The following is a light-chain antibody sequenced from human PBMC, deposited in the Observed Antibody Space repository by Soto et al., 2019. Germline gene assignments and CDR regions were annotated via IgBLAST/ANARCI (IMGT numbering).Light chain of an antibody. CDR2: KAS. J-gene: IGKJ1*01. CDR1: QSISSW. Sequence: DIQMTQSPSTLSASVGYRVTITCLASQSISSWLAWYQQKPGKAPKPLIYKASSLESGVPSRFSGSGSGTEFTLTIGSLQPDDSATYYCQQYNTYRTFGQGTKVDIK. V-gene: IGKV1-5*03. CDR3: QQYNTYRT.